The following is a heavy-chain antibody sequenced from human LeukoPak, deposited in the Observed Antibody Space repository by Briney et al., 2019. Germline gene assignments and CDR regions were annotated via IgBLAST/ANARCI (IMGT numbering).Heavy chain of an antibody. CDR3: ARADNGYCSGGSCYGSDY. Sequence: GGSLRLSCAASGFTFSSYSMNWVRQAPGKGLEWVSSISSSSSYIYYADSVKGRFTISRDNAKNSLYLQMNSLRAEDTAVYYCARADNGYCSGGSCYGSDYWGQGTLVTVSS. V-gene: IGHV3-21*01. J-gene: IGHJ4*02. CDR1: GFTFSSYS. CDR2: ISSSSSYI. D-gene: IGHD2-15*01.